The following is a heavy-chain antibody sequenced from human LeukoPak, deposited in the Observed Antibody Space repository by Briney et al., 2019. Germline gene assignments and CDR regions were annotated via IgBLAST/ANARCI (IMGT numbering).Heavy chain of an antibody. CDR1: GGSISSYY. D-gene: IGHD2-21*01. V-gene: IGHV4-59*01. CDR3: ASFYQAYYFDY. J-gene: IGHJ4*02. Sequence: SETLSLTCTVSGGSISSYYWSWIRQPPGKGLEWIGYIYYSGSTKYNPSLKSRVTISVDTSKNQFSLKLSSVTAADTAVYYCASFYQAYYFDYWGQGTLVTVSS. CDR2: IYYSGST.